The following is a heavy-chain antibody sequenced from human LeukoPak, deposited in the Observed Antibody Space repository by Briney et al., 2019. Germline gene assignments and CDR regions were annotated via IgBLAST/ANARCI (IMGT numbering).Heavy chain of an antibody. D-gene: IGHD6-13*01. V-gene: IGHV4-39*07. CDR3: ARVRRGSSSWYSYYYGMDV. Sequence: SETLSLTCTVSGGSISSSSYFWGWIRQAPEKGLEWIGSVFYTGDTCYSPSLKSRVTISVDTSKNQFSLKLSSVTAADTAVYYCARVRRGSSSWYSYYYGMDVWGQGTTVTVSS. CDR1: GGSISSSSYF. CDR2: VFYTGDT. J-gene: IGHJ6*02.